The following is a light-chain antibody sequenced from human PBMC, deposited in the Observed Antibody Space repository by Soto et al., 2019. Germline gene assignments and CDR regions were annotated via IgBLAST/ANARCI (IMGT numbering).Light chain of an antibody. CDR1: QTVWNY. V-gene: IGKV3-11*01. CDR3: QQRSNWPPYT. Sequence: EIVLTQSPATLSLSPGERATLSCRASQTVWNYIAWYQQKPGQAPRLLIYDTSHRVTGIPARFSGSGYGTDFTLTISSLEAEDFPVYYCQQRSNWPPYTFGQGTRLEI. CDR2: DTS. J-gene: IGKJ2*01.